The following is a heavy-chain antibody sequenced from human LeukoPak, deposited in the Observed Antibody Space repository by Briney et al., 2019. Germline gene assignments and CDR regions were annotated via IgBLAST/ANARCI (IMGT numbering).Heavy chain of an antibody. CDR2: IYVSGRT. Sequence: SETLSLTCIVSGDSISSGSYYWTWIRQPAGKGLEWIGRIYVSGRTYYNPSLKSRVTISVDTSKNQFSLRLSSVTAADTAVYYCAIVTGYMIEDYFDYWGQGTLVTVSS. V-gene: IGHV4-61*10. CDR1: GDSISSGSYY. D-gene: IGHD3-22*01. J-gene: IGHJ4*02. CDR3: AIVTGYMIEDYFDY.